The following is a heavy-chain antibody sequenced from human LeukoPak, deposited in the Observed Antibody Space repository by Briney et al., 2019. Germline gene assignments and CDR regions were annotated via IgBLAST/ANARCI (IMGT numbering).Heavy chain of an antibody. J-gene: IGHJ4*02. CDR2: ISTSGNT. D-gene: IGHD1-26*01. CDR3: ARERDISGGTHDY. CDR1: GVPLATGTYY. Sequence: SETLSLTCTVSGVPLATGTYYWPWVRQPAGKGLEWIGRISTSGNTNYNPSLRGRATMSLDTSKTQVSLRLRSVSAADTAVYYCARERDISGGTHDYWGQGTLVTVSS. V-gene: IGHV4-61*02.